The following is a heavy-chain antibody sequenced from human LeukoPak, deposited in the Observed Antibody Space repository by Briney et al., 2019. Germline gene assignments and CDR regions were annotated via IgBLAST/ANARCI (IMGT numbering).Heavy chain of an antibody. Sequence: GGSLRLSCVVSGVTFSSCSMTWVRQAPGKGLEWVSYISSVSSTVYYADSVKGRFTISRDNAKNSLYLHMNSLRDEDTAVYYCAKDVSLLLPDAEYFQHWGQGTLVTVSS. V-gene: IGHV3-48*02. CDR2: ISSVSSTV. J-gene: IGHJ1*01. D-gene: IGHD2/OR15-2a*01. CDR3: AKDVSLLLPDAEYFQH. CDR1: GVTFSSCS.